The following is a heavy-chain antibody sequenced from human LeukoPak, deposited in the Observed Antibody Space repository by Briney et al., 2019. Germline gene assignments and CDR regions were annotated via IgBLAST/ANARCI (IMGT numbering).Heavy chain of an antibody. D-gene: IGHD2-2*01. CDR2: IIASFGTA. CDR3: ARVVTPRYCSSTSCYWKGWFDP. J-gene: IGHJ5*02. Sequence: SVKVSCKASGGTLSRYAISWVRQAPGQGLEWMGGIIASFGTANYAQKFQGRVSISADESSGTAYMELSSLRSEDTAVYYCARVVTPRYCSSTSCYWKGWFDPWGQGTLVTVSS. V-gene: IGHV1-69*13. CDR1: GGTLSRYA.